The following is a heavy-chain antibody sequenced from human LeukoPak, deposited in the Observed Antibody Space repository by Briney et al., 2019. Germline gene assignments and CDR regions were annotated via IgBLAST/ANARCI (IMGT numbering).Heavy chain of an antibody. CDR2: IKQDGSEI. J-gene: IGHJ3*02. CDR1: GFTFSSYW. V-gene: IGHV3-7*01. D-gene: IGHD2-2*01. CDR3: ATEVGTPAIRSAFDI. Sequence: GGSLRLSGAASGFTFSSYWMSWVRQAPGKGLEWVANIKQDGSEINYVASVEGRFTVSRDNAKNSLFLQMNSLRAEDTAVYYCATEVGTPAIRSAFDIWGQGTMVTVSS.